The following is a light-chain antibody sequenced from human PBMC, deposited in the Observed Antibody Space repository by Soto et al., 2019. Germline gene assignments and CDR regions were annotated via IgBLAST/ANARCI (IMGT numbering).Light chain of an antibody. J-gene: IGKJ1*01. V-gene: IGKV3-15*01. CDR1: QSVSSY. Sequence: VLTKSPATLSLTPGERATLSCRASQSVSSYLAWYQQKPGQAPRLLVYGASTRAAGIPARFSGSGSGTEFTLTISSLQSEDFAVYYCQQYNNLPPETFGQ. CDR3: QQYNNLPPET. CDR2: GAS.